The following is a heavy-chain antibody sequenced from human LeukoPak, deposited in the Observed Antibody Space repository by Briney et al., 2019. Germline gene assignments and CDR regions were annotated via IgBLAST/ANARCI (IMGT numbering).Heavy chain of an antibody. J-gene: IGHJ4*02. CDR1: GYTFSTYY. Sequence: ASVKVSCKASGYTFSTYYMHWVRQAPGQGLGWMGIINPSGGSTSYAQKFQGRVTLTRDMSTSIVYMELSSLRSEDTAVYYCARDGVAGVYYFDYWGQGTLVTVSS. CDR2: INPSGGST. V-gene: IGHV1-46*01. CDR3: ARDGVAGVYYFDY. D-gene: IGHD6-19*01.